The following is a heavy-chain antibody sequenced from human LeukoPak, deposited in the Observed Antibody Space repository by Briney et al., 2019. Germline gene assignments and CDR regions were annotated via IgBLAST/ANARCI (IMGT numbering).Heavy chain of an antibody. J-gene: IGHJ5*02. CDR3: ARVQSIAAAGTEWFDP. CDR2: MNPNSGNT. Sequence: ASVKVSCKASGHTFTSYDINWVRQATGQGLEWMGWMNPNSGNTGYAQKFQGRVTMTRNTSISTAYMELSSLRSEDTAVYYCARVQSIAAAGTEWFDPWGQGTLVTVSS. V-gene: IGHV1-8*01. CDR1: GHTFTSYD. D-gene: IGHD6-13*01.